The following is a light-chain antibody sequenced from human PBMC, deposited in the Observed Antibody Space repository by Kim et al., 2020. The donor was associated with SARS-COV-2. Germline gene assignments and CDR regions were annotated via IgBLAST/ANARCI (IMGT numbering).Light chain of an antibody. J-gene: IGLJ3*02. CDR2: DVS. Sequence: QSVTNSCTGTSSDVGGYNCVSWYQQHPGKAPKLMIYDVSTRPSGVPDRCSGSKSGNTASLTISGLQAEDEADYYCCSYAGSYTFWVFGGGTQLTVL. CDR1: SSDVGGYNC. CDR3: CSYAGSYTFWV. V-gene: IGLV2-11*01.